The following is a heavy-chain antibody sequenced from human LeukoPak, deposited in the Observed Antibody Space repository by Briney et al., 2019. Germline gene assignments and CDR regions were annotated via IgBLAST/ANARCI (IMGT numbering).Heavy chain of an antibody. CDR1: GFTFSSYW. Sequence: GGSLRLSCAASGFTFSSYWMSWVRQAPGKGLEWVANIKQDGSEKYYVDSVKGRFTISRDNAKNSLYLQMNSLRAEDTAVYYCARGGHDYGDYYYYGMDVWGQGTTVTVSS. CDR3: ARGGHDYGDYYYYGMDV. CDR2: IKQDGSEK. D-gene: IGHD4-17*01. J-gene: IGHJ6*02. V-gene: IGHV3-7*01.